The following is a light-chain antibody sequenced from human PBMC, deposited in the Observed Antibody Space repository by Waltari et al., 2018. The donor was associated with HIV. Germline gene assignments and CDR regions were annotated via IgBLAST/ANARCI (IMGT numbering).Light chain of an antibody. CDR3: QAWDSSTSHVV. CDR1: NLGDQY. J-gene: IGLJ2*01. V-gene: IGLV3-1*01. Sequence: SYELTQPPSVSVSPGQTDSITCPGDNLGDQYACWSQQKPGQSPVLVIYQDSKRPSGIPERFSGSNSGNTATLTISGTQAMDEADYYCQAWDSSTSHVVFGGGTKLTVL. CDR2: QDS.